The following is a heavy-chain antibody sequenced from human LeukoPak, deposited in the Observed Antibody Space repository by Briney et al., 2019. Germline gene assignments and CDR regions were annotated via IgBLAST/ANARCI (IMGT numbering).Heavy chain of an antibody. D-gene: IGHD3-10*01. V-gene: IGHV1-46*01. CDR3: ARRVPYDSGNYYNPLGY. CDR1: GYTFTSYY. Sequence: EASVKVSCKASGYTFTSYYMNWVRQAPGQGLEWMGIINPSGGSTSYAQKFQGRVTMTRETSTSTVYMELSSLRSEDTAVYYCARRVPYDSGNYYNPLGYWGQGTLVPVS. J-gene: IGHJ4*02. CDR2: INPSGGST.